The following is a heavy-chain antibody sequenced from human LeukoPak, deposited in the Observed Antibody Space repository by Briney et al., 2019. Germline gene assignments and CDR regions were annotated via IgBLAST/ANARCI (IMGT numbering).Heavy chain of an antibody. CDR3: ARGTWFGELLPPPDYFDY. CDR2: INPNSGGT. J-gene: IGHJ4*02. Sequence: ASVKVSCKASGYTFTGYYMHWVRQAPGQGLEWMGWINPNSGGTNYAQKFQGRVTMTRDTSISTAYMELSRLRSDDTAVYYCARGTWFGELLPPPDYFDYWGQGTLVTVSS. D-gene: IGHD3-10*01. V-gene: IGHV1-2*02. CDR1: GYTFTGYY.